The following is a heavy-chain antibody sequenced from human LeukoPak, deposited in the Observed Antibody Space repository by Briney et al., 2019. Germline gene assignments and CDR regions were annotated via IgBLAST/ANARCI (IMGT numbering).Heavy chain of an antibody. CDR1: GFTFSTYW. D-gene: IGHD3-22*01. Sequence: QPGGSLRLFCAASGFTFSTYWMTGVGQAPGKGLEWVANIKQDGSAKYYVDPLRGRFSISRDNVKNSLFLQMNSLSAEDTAVYYCARCPYDSTGYYSVPSHLDYWGQGTLVTVSS. J-gene: IGHJ4*02. V-gene: IGHV3-7*01. CDR2: IKQDGSAK. CDR3: ARCPYDSTGYYSVPSHLDY.